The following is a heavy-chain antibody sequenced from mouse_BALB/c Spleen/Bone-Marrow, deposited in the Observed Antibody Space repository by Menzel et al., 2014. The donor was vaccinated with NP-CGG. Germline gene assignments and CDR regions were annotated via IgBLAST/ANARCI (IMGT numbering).Heavy chain of an antibody. CDR2: IDPANGNT. D-gene: IGHD2-14*01. V-gene: IGHV14-3*02. Sequence: DVKLVESGAELVKPGASVKLSCTASGFNIKDTYMHWVKQRPEQGLEWIGRIDPANGNTKYDPKFQGKATITADTSSNIAYLQLSSLTSEDTAVYYCATYYRYDRRFAYWGQGTLVTVSA. CDR3: ATYYRYDRRFAY. CDR1: GFNIKDTY. J-gene: IGHJ3*01.